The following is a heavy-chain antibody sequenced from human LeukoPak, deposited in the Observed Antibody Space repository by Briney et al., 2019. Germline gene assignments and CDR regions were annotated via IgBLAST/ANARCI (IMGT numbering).Heavy chain of an antibody. J-gene: IGHJ3*02. CDR1: GVTFSGYY. CDR2: INRSGST. D-gene: IGHD5-12*01. Sequence: SETLSLTCAAYGVTFSGYYWSWIRQAPGKGLEWLGEINRSGSTNYNPSPMSRVTISVDTSKNQFSLKLSSVTAADTAVYYCAKRGYSGYAYGGAFDIWGQGTMVSVSS. CDR3: AKRGYSGYAYGGAFDI. V-gene: IGHV4-34*08.